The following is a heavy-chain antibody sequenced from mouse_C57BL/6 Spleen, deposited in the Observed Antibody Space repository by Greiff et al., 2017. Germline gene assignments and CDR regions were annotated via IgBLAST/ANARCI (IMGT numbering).Heavy chain of an antibody. V-gene: IGHV1-15*01. D-gene: IGHD1-1*01. J-gene: IGHJ2*01. Sequence: VQLQQSGAELVRPGASVTLSCKASGYTFTDYEMHWVKQTPVHGLEWIGAIDPETGGTAYNQKFKGKAILTADKSSSTAYMELRSLTSEDSAVYYCTRGVYYYGSLYYFDYWGQGTTRTVSS. CDR2: IDPETGGT. CDR1: GYTFTDYE. CDR3: TRGVYYYGSLYYFDY.